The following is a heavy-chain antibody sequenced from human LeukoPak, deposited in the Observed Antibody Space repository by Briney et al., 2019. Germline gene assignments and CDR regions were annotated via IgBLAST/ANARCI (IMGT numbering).Heavy chain of an antibody. CDR2: INHSGST. J-gene: IGHJ4*02. Sequence: SETLSLTCAVYGGSFSGYYWSWIRQPPGKGLEWIGEINHSGSTNYNPFLKSRVTISVDTSKNQFSLKLSSVTAADTAVYYCARGVYYDSSGYYYFDYWGQGTLVTVSS. V-gene: IGHV4-34*01. CDR1: GGSFSGYY. D-gene: IGHD3-22*01. CDR3: ARGVYYDSSGYYYFDY.